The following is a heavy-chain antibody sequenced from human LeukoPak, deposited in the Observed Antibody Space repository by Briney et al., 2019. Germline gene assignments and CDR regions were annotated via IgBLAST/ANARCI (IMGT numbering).Heavy chain of an antibody. J-gene: IGHJ4*02. Sequence: SQTLSLTCTVSGGSISSGGYYWRWIRQHPGKGLEWIVYIYYSGSTYYNPSLKSRVTISVDTSKNQFSLKLSSVTAADTAVYYCAREAPNCSGGSCYSWGQGTLVTVSS. CDR2: IYYSGST. CDR3: AREAPNCSGGSCYS. CDR1: GGSISSGGYY. V-gene: IGHV4-31*03. D-gene: IGHD2-15*01.